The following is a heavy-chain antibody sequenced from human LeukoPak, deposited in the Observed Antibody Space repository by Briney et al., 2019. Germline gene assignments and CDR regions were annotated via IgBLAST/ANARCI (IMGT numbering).Heavy chain of an antibody. V-gene: IGHV3-21*01. J-gene: IGHJ5*02. CDR2: ITSSSSNV. CDR1: GFTFSRYS. CDR3: ARGGDGYTP. D-gene: IGHD5-24*01. Sequence: PGGSLRLSCAASGFTFSRYSMHWVRQAPGKGLEWVSSITSSSSNVYYADSLKGRFTISRDNAKNSLYLQMNSLRAEDTAMYYCARGGDGYTPWGQGTLVTVSS.